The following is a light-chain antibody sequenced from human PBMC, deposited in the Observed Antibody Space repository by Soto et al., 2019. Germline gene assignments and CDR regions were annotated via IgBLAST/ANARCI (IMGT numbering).Light chain of an antibody. CDR3: GTWDSSLSAVV. CDR1: IFNIGNNY. CDR2: DNN. J-gene: IGLJ2*01. V-gene: IGLV1-51*01. Sequence: QSVLTQPPSVSAAPGQRVTISCSGSIFNIGNNYVSWYQQLPGTAPKLLIYDNNKRPSGIPDRFSGSKSGTSATVGITGLQTGDEADYYCGTWDSSLSAVVFGGGTKLTV.